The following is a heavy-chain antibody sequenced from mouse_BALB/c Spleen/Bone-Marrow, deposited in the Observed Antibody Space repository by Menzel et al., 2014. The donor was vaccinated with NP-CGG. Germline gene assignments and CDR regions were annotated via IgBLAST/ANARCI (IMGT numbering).Heavy chain of an antibody. CDR3: ARGLYYDYEFAY. D-gene: IGHD2-4*01. Sequence: QVQLKQSGPGLVQPSLSLSITCTVSGFSLTSYGVHWVRQSPGKGLEWLGVIWSGGSTDYNAAFISRLSISKDNSKSQVFFKMNSLQANDTAIYYCARGLYYDYEFAYWGQGTLVTVPA. J-gene: IGHJ3*01. V-gene: IGHV2-2*02. CDR1: GFSLTSYG. CDR2: IWSGGST.